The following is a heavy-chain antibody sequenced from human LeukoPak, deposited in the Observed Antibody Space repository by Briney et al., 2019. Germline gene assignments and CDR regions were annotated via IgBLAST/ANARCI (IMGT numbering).Heavy chain of an antibody. Sequence: GGSLRLSCEVSGFTVTSNYMSWVRQAPGKGLEWVSVVYPGGFTDHADSVKGRFTISRDTSKNTVYFQMNYLRAEDTAVYYFTIVGVIWRMNVWGQGTTVAVSS. CDR1: GFTVTSNY. CDR3: TIVGVIWRMNV. V-gene: IGHV3-66*01. J-gene: IGHJ6*02. CDR2: VYPGGFT. D-gene: IGHD3-10*01.